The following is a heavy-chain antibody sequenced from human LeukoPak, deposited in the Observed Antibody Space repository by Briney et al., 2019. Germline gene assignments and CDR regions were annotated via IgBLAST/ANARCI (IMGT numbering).Heavy chain of an antibody. CDR1: GFTFSSYA. CDR3: AKADIPGTYFYYYGMDV. CDR2: ISGSGGST. V-gene: IGHV3-23*01. J-gene: IGHJ6*02. D-gene: IGHD1-20*01. Sequence: GGSLRLSCAASGFTFSSYAMSWVRQAPGKGLEWVSAISGSGGSTYCADSVKGRFTISRDNSKNTLYLQMNSLRAEDTAVYYCAKADIPGTYFYYYGMDVWGQGTTVTVSS.